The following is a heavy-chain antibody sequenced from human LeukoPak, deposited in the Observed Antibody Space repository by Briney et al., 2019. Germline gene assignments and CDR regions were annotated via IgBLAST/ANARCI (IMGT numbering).Heavy chain of an antibody. V-gene: IGHV4-59*08. CDR1: GGSISRYY. D-gene: IGHD6-19*01. CDR3: EAVAGPYYFDY. Sequence: SETLSLTCTVSGGSISRYYWSWVRQPPGKGLEWIGYISYSGSTNYNPSLKSRVTISVDTSQNQFSLKLSSVTAADTAVYYCEAVAGPYYFDYWGQGTLVTVSS. CDR2: ISYSGST. J-gene: IGHJ4*02.